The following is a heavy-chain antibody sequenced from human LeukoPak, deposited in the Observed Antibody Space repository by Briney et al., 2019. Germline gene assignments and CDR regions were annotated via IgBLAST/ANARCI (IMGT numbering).Heavy chain of an antibody. V-gene: IGHV3-33*01. CDR3: ARQHCSGGDCYFFD. J-gene: IGHJ4*02. CDR2: IWYDGNNK. D-gene: IGHD2-15*01. CDR1: GFTFSSYG. Sequence: QSGRSLRLSCAASGFTFSSYGMRWVRQAPGKGLEWVALIWYDGNNKYYADSVKGRFTISRDNSKNTLYLQLNSLRAEDTAVYYCARQHCSGGDCYFFDWGQGTLVTVSS.